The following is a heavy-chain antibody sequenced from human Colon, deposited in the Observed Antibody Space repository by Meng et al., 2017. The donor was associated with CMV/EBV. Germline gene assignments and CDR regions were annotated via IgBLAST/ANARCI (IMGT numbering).Heavy chain of an antibody. D-gene: IGHD3-22*01. CDR1: GFSFDSYW. Sequence: GESLKISCAASGFSFDSYWMKWVRQAPGKGLEWVANINQDGSVKYYVDSVKGRFTISRDSADNSLYLQMNSLMAEGTAVYYCARATYYYDDSGFGYWGQGTLVTVSS. CDR3: ARATYYYDDSGFGY. V-gene: IGHV3-7*04. J-gene: IGHJ4*02. CDR2: INQDGSVK.